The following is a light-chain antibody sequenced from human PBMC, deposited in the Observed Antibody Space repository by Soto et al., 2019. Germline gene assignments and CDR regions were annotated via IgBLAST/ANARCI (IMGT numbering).Light chain of an antibody. J-gene: IGKJ4*01. V-gene: IGKV3-20*01. CDR3: QQYVTSPLN. CDR2: GVS. CDR1: QSVSSY. Sequence: EITLTQSPATLSLSPGERATLSCRASQSVSSYLAWYQQKPGQAPRLLIYGVSSRATGIPDRFSGSGSGTDFTLTISRLEPEDFAVYYCQQYVTSPLNCGGGTKGDIK.